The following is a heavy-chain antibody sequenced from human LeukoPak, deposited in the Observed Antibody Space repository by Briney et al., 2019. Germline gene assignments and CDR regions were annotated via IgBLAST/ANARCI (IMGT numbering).Heavy chain of an antibody. CDR2: ISSSSSYI. CDR3: AREGLREQQLVPADY. Sequence: GGSLRLSSAASGFTFSSYTMNWVRQAPGKGLDWVSSISSSSSYIYYADSVKGRFTISRDYAKNSLYLQMNSMRAEDTAVYFCAREGLREQQLVPADYWGQGTLVTVSS. CDR1: GFTFSSYT. J-gene: IGHJ4*02. V-gene: IGHV3-21*01. D-gene: IGHD6-13*01.